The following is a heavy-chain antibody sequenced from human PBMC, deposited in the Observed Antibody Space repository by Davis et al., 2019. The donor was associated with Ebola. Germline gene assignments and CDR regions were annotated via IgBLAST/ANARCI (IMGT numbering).Heavy chain of an antibody. Sequence: MPGGSLRLSCTVSGGSISSSSYYWGWIRQPPGKGLEWIGSIYYSGSTYYNPSLKSRVTISVDTSKNQFSLKLSSVTAADTAVYYCARCGVVVVAATPVCYYGMDVWGQGTTVTVSS. CDR2: IYYSGST. V-gene: IGHV4-39*07. CDR3: ARCGVVVVAATPVCYYGMDV. D-gene: IGHD2-15*01. CDR1: GGSISSSSYY. J-gene: IGHJ6*02.